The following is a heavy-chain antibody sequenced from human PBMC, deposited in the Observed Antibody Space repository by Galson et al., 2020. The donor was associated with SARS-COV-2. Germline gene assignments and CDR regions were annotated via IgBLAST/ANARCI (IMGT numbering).Heavy chain of an antibody. V-gene: IGHV3-21*01. D-gene: IGHD3-9*01. CDR2: ISSSSSYI. Sequence: NSGGSLRLSCAASGFTFSSYSMNWVRQAPGKGLEWVSSISSSSSYIYYADSVKGRFTISSDNAKNSLYLQMNSLRAEDTAVYYCARRNDILTGYYTENPYYYYGMDVWGQGTTVTVSS. J-gene: IGHJ6*02. CDR3: ARRNDILTGYYTENPYYYYGMDV. CDR1: GFTFSSYS.